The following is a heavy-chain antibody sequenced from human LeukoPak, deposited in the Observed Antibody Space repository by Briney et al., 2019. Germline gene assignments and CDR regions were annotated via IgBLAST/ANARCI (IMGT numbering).Heavy chain of an antibody. J-gene: IGHJ3*02. CDR2: INPNSGGT. CDR3: ARAKYNSGWYGAFDI. Sequence: GASVKVSCKASGYTFTGYYMHWVRQAPGQGLEWMGWINPNSGGTNYAQKFQGRVTMTRDTSISTAYMELSRLRSDDTAVYYCARAKYNSGWYGAFDIWGQGTMVTVSS. V-gene: IGHV1-2*02. D-gene: IGHD6-19*01. CDR1: GYTFTGYY.